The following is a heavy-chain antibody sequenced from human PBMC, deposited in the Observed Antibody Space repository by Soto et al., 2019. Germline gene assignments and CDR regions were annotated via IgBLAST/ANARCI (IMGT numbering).Heavy chain of an antibody. CDR3: AKDSVLRYFAGDFDY. CDR1: GFTFSSYG. V-gene: IGHV3-30*18. D-gene: IGHD3-9*01. J-gene: IGHJ4*02. CDR2: ISYDGSNK. Sequence: QVQLVESGGGVVQPGRSLRLSCAASGFTFSSYGMRWVRQAPGKGLEWVAVISYDGSNKYYADSVKGRFTISRDNSKNTLYLQMNSLRAEDTAVYYCAKDSVLRYFAGDFDYWGQGTLVTVSS.